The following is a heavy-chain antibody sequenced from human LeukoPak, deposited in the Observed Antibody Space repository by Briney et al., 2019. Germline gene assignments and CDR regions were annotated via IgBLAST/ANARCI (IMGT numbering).Heavy chain of an antibody. V-gene: IGHV4-61*02. D-gene: IGHD2-2*01. CDR2: IYTSGST. CDR1: GGSISSGSYY. J-gene: IGHJ4*02. Sequence: SETLSLTCTVSGGSISSGSYYWSWIRQPAGKGLEWIGRIYTSGSTNYTPSLKSRVTISVDTSKNQFSLKLSSVTAADTAVYYCARELGRYCSSTSCAQGIDYWGQGTLVTVSS. CDR3: ARELGRYCSSTSCAQGIDY.